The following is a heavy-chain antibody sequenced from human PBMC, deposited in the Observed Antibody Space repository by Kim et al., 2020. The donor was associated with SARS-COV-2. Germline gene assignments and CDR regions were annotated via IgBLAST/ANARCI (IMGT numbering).Heavy chain of an antibody. CDR1: GGSISSGGYY. J-gene: IGHJ4*02. D-gene: IGHD2-15*01. CDR2: IYYSGST. CDR3: ASYCSGGSCYLDY. V-gene: IGHV4-31*03. Sequence: SETLSLTCTVSGGSISSGGYYWSWIRQHPGKGLEWIGYIYYSGSTYYNPSLKSRVTISVDTSKNQFSLKLSSVTAADTAVYYCASYCSGGSCYLDYWGQGTLVTVSS.